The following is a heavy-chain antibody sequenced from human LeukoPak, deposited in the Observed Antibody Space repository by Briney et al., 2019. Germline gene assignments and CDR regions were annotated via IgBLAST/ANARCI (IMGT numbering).Heavy chain of an antibody. V-gene: IGHV3-43*02. CDR2: ISGDGGGT. CDR1: GFTLDDYA. D-gene: IGHD3-22*01. J-gene: IGHJ4*02. CDR3: AKDMSTDYYETSGYDY. Sequence: PGGSLRLCCGASGFTLDDYAMHWVRQAPGKGLESVSLISGDGGGTYYADSVKGRFTISRDNRKNSLYLQMNSLRNEDTALYYCAKDMSTDYYETSGYDYWGQGTLVTVSS.